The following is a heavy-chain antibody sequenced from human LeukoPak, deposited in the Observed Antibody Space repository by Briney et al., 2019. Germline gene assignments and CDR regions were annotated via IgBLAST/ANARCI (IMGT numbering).Heavy chain of an antibody. CDR1: GFTFSSYN. J-gene: IGHJ5*02. Sequence: GGSLRLSCAASGFTFSSYNMNWVRQAPGKGLEWVSSISSSSSYSVKGRFTISRDNTKNSLYLQMNSLRAEDTAVYYCAKTRRYENWFDPWGQGTLVTVSS. CDR2: ISSSSSY. V-gene: IGHV3-21*01. CDR3: AKTRRYENWFDP. D-gene: IGHD2-2*01.